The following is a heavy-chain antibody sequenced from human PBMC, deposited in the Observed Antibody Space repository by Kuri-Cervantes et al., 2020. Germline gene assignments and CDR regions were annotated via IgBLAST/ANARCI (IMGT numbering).Heavy chain of an antibody. CDR1: GGSTSSGDYY. J-gene: IGHJ4*02. D-gene: IGHD6-13*01. Sequence: SETLSLTCTVSGGSTSSGDYYWSWIRQPPGKGLEWIGYIYYSGSTYYNPSPKSRVTISVDTSKNQFSLKLSSVTAADTAVYYCAREGGYSSSWYGGYYFDYWGQGTLVTVSS. V-gene: IGHV4-30-4*08. CDR3: AREGGYSSSWYGGYYFDY. CDR2: IYYSGST.